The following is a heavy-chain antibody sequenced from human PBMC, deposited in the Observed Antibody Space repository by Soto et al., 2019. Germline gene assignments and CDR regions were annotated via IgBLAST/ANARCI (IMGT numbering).Heavy chain of an antibody. J-gene: IGHJ4*02. CDR1: GXTLNDYS. CDR3: AKDVCSGATTACYTRLYS. Sequence: QPXGSLRSSWSACGXTLNDYSMDWVRQAPEKDMESVSLISWDGSSSYYSDSVRGRFIIYRDNKKESLSLLMNSLGTEDSALYYCAKDVCSGATTACYTRLYSWGQGTQGTVSS. CDR2: ISWDGSSS. D-gene: IGHD1-26*01. V-gene: IGHV3-43*01.